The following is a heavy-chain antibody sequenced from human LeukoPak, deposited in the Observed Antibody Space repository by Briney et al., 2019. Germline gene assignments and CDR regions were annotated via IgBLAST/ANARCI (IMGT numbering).Heavy chain of an antibody. CDR2: IKQDGSEK. CDR1: GFTFNNAW. V-gene: IGHV3-7*01. J-gene: IGHJ4*02. D-gene: IGHD4-23*01. Sequence: GGSLRLSCAASGFTFNNAWMSWVRQAPGKGLEWVANIKQDGSEKYFVDSVKGRFTISRDNAKNSLYLQMNSLRAEDTAVYYCARDLGKIGGNSSPFDYWGQGTLVTVSS. CDR3: ARDLGKIGGNSSPFDY.